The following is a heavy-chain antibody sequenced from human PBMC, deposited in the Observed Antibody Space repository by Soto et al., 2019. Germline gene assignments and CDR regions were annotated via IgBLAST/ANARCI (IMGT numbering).Heavy chain of an antibody. CDR2: ISWNSGSI. D-gene: IGHD6-19*01. CDR3: AKGATLAVAGAEYFQH. CDR1: GFTFDDYA. J-gene: IGHJ1*01. V-gene: IGHV3-9*01. Sequence: EVQLVESGGGLVQPGRSLRLSCAASGFTFDDYAMHWVRQAPGKGLEWVSGISWNSGSIGYADSVKGRFTISRDNAKNSLYLQMNSLRAEDTALYYCAKGATLAVAGAEYFQHWGQGTLVTVSS.